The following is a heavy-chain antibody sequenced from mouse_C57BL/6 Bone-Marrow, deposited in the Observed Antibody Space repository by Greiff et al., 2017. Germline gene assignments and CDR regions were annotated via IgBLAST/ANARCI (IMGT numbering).Heavy chain of an antibody. J-gene: IGHJ2*01. CDR3: AREGAWTTVVFDY. Sequence: QVQLQQPGAELVKPGASVKLSCKASGYTFTSYWMQWVKQRPGQGLEWIGEIDPSDSYTNYNQKFKGKATLTVDTSSSTAYVQLSSLTSEDAAVYYCAREGAWTTVVFDYWGQGTTLTVSS. CDR2: IDPSDSYT. D-gene: IGHD1-1*01. V-gene: IGHV1-50*01. CDR1: GYTFTSYW.